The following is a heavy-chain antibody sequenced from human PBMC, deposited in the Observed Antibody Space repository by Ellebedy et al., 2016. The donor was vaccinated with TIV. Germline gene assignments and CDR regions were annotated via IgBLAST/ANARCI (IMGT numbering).Heavy chain of an antibody. CDR2: MNPNSGNT. CDR1: GYTFTSYD. Sequence: ASVKVSCXASGYTFTSYDINWVRQATGQGLEWMGWMNPNSGNTGYAQKFQGRVTMTRDTSISTAYMELSRLRSDDTAVYYCARKGVQPTGCFGHWGQGTLVTVSS. V-gene: IGHV1-8*01. D-gene: IGHD3-3*01. J-gene: IGHJ1*01. CDR3: ARKGVQPTGCFGH.